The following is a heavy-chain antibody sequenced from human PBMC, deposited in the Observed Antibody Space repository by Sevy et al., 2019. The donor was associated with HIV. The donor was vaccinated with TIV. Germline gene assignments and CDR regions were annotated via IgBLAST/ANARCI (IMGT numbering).Heavy chain of an antibody. V-gene: IGHV3-20*04. CDR2: IIWNGGSK. CDR1: GFTFDDYG. J-gene: IGHJ4*02. D-gene: IGHD2-21*02. CDR3: AREKSCGGACYHFDY. Sequence: GGSLRLSCVASGFTFDDYGMSWVRQVPGKGLEWVSSIIWNGGSKTYADSVKGRFIISRDNGQNSLYLKMNSLRAEDTALYFCAREKSCGGACYHFDYWGQGPLVTVSS.